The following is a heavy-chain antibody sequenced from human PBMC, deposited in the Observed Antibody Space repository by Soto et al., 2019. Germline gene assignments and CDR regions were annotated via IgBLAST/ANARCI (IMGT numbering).Heavy chain of an antibody. V-gene: IGHV4-31*03. CDR2: IYYSGST. J-gene: IGHJ4*02. CDR1: GGSISSGGYY. CDR3: AAIGYCSGGSCYLTPSSLDY. Sequence: SETLSLTCTVSGGSISSGGYYWSWTRQHPGKGLEWIGYIYYSGSTYYNPSLKSRVTISVDTSKNQFSLKLSSVTAADTAVYYCAAIGYCSGGSCYLTPSSLDYWGQGTLVTVSS. D-gene: IGHD2-15*01.